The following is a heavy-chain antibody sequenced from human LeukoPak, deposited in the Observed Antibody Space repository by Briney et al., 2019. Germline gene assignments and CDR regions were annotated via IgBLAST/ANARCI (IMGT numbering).Heavy chain of an antibody. CDR3: ARDSLSSNYKMGFDC. CDR2: ISYDGSTK. V-gene: IGHV3-30-3*01. D-gene: IGHD3-10*01. Sequence: GRSLRLSCAASGFTFSSFPVHWVRQAPGKGLEWVAAISYDGSTKYYADSVKGRFTISRDNSKNTLYLQMNSLRAEDTAVYYCARDSLSSNYKMGFDCWGQGTLVTVSS. J-gene: IGHJ4*02. CDR1: GFTFSSFP.